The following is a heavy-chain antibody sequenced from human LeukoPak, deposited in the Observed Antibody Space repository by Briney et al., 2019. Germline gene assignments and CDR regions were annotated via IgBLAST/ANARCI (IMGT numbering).Heavy chain of an antibody. CDR2: ISSSSSTI. CDR3: ARDYGDNHLDY. V-gene: IGHV3-48*02. D-gene: IGHD4-23*01. Sequence: GGSLRLSCAASGFTFSGYDMNWVRQAPGKGLEWVSYISSSSSTIYYADSVKGRFTIFRDNAKNSLYLQMNGLRDEDTAVYYCARDYGDNHLDYWGQGALVTVSS. CDR1: GFTFSGYD. J-gene: IGHJ4*02.